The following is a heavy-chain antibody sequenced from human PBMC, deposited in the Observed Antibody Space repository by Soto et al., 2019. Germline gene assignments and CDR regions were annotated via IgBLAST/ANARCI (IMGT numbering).Heavy chain of an antibody. CDR2: INHSGST. V-gene: IGHV4-34*01. Sequence: PSETLSLTCAVYGGSFSGYFWSWIRQSPGKGLEWIGEINHSGSTNYIPSLKSRVTISVDTSKNQFSLKLSSVTAADTAVYYCARGRLHLWELSYNYLDFWGQGTLVTVSS. J-gene: IGHJ4*02. CDR3: ARGRLHLWELSYNYLDF. CDR1: GGSFSGYF. D-gene: IGHD3-16*02.